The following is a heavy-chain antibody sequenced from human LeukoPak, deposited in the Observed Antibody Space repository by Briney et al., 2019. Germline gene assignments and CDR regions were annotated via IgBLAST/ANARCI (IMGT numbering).Heavy chain of an antibody. Sequence: ASVKVSCKASGYTFSDYSITWARQATGQGLEWMGWISPYNADTNYAQNFHSRLTMTTDRSTRTAYMELRNLRSDDTAVYNCARVTTVTRSPWSWGPKKIGQEVNWFDPWGQGTLITVS. CDR2: ISPYNADT. CDR1: GYTFSDYS. CDR3: ARVTTVTRSPWSWGPKKIGQEVNWFDP. J-gene: IGHJ5*02. V-gene: IGHV1-18*01. D-gene: IGHD4-17*01.